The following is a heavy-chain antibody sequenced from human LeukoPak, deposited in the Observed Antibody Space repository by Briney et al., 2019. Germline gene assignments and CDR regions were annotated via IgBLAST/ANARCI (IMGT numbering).Heavy chain of an antibody. CDR2: IYTSGST. J-gene: IGHJ4*02. Sequence: PSETLSLTCTVSGGSFSSYYWSWIRQPAGKGLEWIGRIYTSGSTNYNSSLKSRVTMSVDTSKNQVSLKQSSVTAADTAVYYCATGDGYNSFDYWGQGTLVTVSS. V-gene: IGHV4-4*07. CDR3: ATGDGYNSFDY. D-gene: IGHD5-24*01. CDR1: GGSFSSYY.